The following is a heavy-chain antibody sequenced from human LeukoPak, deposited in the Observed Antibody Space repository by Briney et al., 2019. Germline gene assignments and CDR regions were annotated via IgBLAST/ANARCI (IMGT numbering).Heavy chain of an antibody. CDR1: GFTFSSYA. J-gene: IGHJ3*02. CDR2: IKQDGSEK. CDR3: ARDLAGPPQEAFDI. Sequence: PGGSLRLSCAASGFTFSSYAMSWVRQAPGKGLEGVANIKQDGSEKHYVDSVRGGVTIYREKNKNSLYLQMNSLRADDTAVYYCARDLAGPPQEAFDIWGQGTMVTVSS. V-gene: IGHV3-7*01.